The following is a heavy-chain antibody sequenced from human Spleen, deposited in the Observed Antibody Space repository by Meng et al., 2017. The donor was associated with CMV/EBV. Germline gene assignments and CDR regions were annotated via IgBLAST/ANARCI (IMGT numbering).Heavy chain of an antibody. CDR1: GYTFTDFY. Sequence: ASVKVSCKASGYTFTDFYIHWVRQAPGQGLEWMGWINPNSGGTNYAQRFQGRVTMTRDTSISTTYMELSRLRSDDTAVYYCAREGIVGATLMAPFNWFDPWGQGTLVTVSS. V-gene: IGHV1-2*02. D-gene: IGHD1-26*01. CDR3: AREGIVGATLMAPFNWFDP. J-gene: IGHJ5*02. CDR2: INPNSGGT.